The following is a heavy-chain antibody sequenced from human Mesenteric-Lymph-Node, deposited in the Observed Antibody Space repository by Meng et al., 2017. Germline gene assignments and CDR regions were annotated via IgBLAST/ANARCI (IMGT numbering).Heavy chain of an antibody. D-gene: IGHD5-24*01. CDR3: ARNVRLRDGYNSDY. V-gene: IGHV3-21*01. CDR2: ISSSSSYI. CDR1: GFTFSSYS. J-gene: IGHJ4*02. Sequence: EVQLVESGGGLVKSGGSLSLSCAASGFTFSSYSMNWVRQAPGKGLEWVSSISSSSSYIYYADSVKGRFTISRDNAKNSLYLQMNSLRAEDTAVYYCARNVRLRDGYNSDYWGQGTLVTVSS.